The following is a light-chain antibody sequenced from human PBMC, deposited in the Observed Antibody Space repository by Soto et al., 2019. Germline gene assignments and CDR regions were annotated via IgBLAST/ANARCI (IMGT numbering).Light chain of an antibody. Sequence: EIVMTQSPATLSVSLGERATLSCRVSQSVSSNLAWYQQKPGQAPRLLIYGASTRATGIPARFSGSGSGTEFTLTISSLQSEDFAVYYCQQYNNWPPWYTFGQGTKLEIK. CDR3: QQYNNWPPWYT. V-gene: IGKV3-15*01. CDR2: GAS. CDR1: QSVSSN. J-gene: IGKJ2*01.